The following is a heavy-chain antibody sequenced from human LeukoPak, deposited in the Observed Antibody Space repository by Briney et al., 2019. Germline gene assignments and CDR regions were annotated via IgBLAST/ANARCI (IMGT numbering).Heavy chain of an antibody. J-gene: IGHJ6*03. Sequence: GASVKVSCKASGYTFTSNYLHWVRQAPGQGLEWMGGIIPIFGTANYAQKFQGRVTITTDESTSTAYMELSSLRSEDTAVYYCATAASRFVGVVYYYYYYMDVWGKGTTVTVSS. CDR1: GYTFTSNY. V-gene: IGHV1-69*05. CDR3: ATAASRFVGVVYYYYYYMDV. CDR2: IIPIFGTA. D-gene: IGHD3-3*01.